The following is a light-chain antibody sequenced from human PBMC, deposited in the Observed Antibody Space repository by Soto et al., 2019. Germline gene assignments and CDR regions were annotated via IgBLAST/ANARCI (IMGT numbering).Light chain of an antibody. CDR1: SSDVGGYNY. CDR3: SSYAGSNNRV. J-gene: IGLJ3*02. V-gene: IGLV2-14*01. CDR2: VVS. Sequence: QSALTQPASVSGSPGQSIAISCTGTSSDVGGYNYVSWHQQHPGKAPKVLISVVSNRPSGVSNRFSGSKSGNTASLTISGLQAEDEADYYCSSYAGSNNRVFGGGTKVTVL.